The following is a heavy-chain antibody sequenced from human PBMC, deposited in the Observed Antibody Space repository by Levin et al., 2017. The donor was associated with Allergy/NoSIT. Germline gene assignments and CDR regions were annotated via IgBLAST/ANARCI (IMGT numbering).Heavy chain of an antibody. Sequence: ASVKVSCAASGFTFSNYAMSWVRQAPGKGLEWVSAIGGSGGYTYYADSVKGRFTISRDNSQNTLYLQINSLRAEDTAVYYCAKMPTSSPEVDYWGQGTLVTVSS. J-gene: IGHJ4*02. CDR3: AKMPTSSPEVDY. V-gene: IGHV3-23*01. D-gene: IGHD6-13*01. CDR2: IGGSGGYT. CDR1: GFTFSNYA.